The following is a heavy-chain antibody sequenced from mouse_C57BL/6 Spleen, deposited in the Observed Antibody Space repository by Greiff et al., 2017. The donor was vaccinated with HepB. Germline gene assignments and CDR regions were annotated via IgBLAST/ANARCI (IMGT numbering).Heavy chain of an antibody. V-gene: IGHV1-55*01. CDR3: ASNWDVRSLYAMDY. Sequence: QVQLQQPGAELVKPGASVKMSCKASGYTFTSYWITWVKQRPGQGLEWIGDIYPGSGSTNYNEKFKSKATLTVDTSSSTAYMQLSSLTSEDSAVYYCASNWDVRSLYAMDYWGQGTSVTVSS. CDR1: GYTFTSYW. CDR2: IYPGSGST. J-gene: IGHJ4*01. D-gene: IGHD4-1*01.